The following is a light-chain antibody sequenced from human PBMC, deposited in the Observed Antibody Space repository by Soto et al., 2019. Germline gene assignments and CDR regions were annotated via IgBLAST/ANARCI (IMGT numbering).Light chain of an antibody. CDR2: GNS. V-gene: IGLV1-40*01. CDR1: SSNIGAGYD. J-gene: IGLJ2*01. CDR3: QSYDSSLSVV. Sequence: QSVLTQPPSVSGAPGQRVTISCTGSSSNIGAGYDVHWYQQLPGTAPKLLIYGNSNRPSGVPDRFSGSKSGTSASLAITGLQAEAEADYYCQSYDSSLSVVFGGGTHLTVL.